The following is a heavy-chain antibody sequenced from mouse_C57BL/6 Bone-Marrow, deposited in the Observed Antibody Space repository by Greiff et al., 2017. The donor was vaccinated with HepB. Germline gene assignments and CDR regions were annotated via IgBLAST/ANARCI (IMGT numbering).Heavy chain of an antibody. D-gene: IGHD1-1*01. V-gene: IGHV1-72*01. CDR1: GYTFTSYW. Sequence: QVHVKQPGAELVKPGASVKLSCKASGYTFTSYWMHWVKQRPGRGLEWIGRIDPNSGGTKYNEKFKSKATLTVDKPSSTAYMQLSSLTSEDSAVYYCARWYYGPWRYFDYWGQGTTLTVSS. CDR3: ARWYYGPWRYFDY. J-gene: IGHJ2*01. CDR2: IDPNSGGT.